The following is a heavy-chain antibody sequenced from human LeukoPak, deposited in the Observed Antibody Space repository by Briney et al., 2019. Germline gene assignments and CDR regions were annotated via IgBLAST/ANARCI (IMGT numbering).Heavy chain of an antibody. CDR1: GGSISYYY. CDR3: ARLPVVAAAFDH. D-gene: IGHD2-15*01. Sequence: SETLSLTCTVSGGSISYYYWSWIRQPPGKGLEYIRYIYYSGSTTYNPSLKSRVTISVDTSKNQLSLKVRSVTAADTAVYYCARLPVVAAAFDHWGQGTLVTVSS. CDR2: IYYSGST. V-gene: IGHV4-59*01. J-gene: IGHJ4*02.